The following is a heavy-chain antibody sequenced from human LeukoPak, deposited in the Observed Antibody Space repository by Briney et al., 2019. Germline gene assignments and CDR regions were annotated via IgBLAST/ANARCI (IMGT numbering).Heavy chain of an antibody. J-gene: IGHJ6*02. V-gene: IGHV3-30-3*01. CDR3: ARDYPYYYYGMDV. CDR1: GFTFSSYA. D-gene: IGHD3-16*02. CDR2: ISYDGSNK. Sequence: PGGSLRLSCAASGFTFSSYAMHWVRQAPGKGLEWVAVISYDGSNKYYADSVKGRFTISRDNSKNTLYLQMNSLRAEDTAVYYCARDYPYYYYGMDVWGQGTTVTVSS.